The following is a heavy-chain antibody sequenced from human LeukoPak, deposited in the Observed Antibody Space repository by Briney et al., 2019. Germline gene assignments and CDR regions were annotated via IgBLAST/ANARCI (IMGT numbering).Heavy chain of an antibody. CDR2: INPSGGST. CDR3: ARSAGKFHIIDY. Sequence: ASVKVSCKASGYTFTSYYMHWVRQAPGQGLEWTGIINPSGGSTSYAQKFQGRVTMTRDTSTSTVYMELSSLRSEDTAVYYCARSAGKFHIIDYWGQGTLVTVSS. V-gene: IGHV1-46*03. CDR1: GYTFTSYY. J-gene: IGHJ4*02. D-gene: IGHD6-13*01.